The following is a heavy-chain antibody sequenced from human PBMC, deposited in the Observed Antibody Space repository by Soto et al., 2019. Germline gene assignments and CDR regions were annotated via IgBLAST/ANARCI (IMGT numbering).Heavy chain of an antibody. Sequence: SQTLALTCTVSGSSNSSYYWSWIRQPPGKGLEWIGYIYYSGSTNYNPSLKSRVTISVDTSKNQFSLKLCSVTAADTAVYYCARVGIAAATRDAFDIWGQGTMVTVSS. CDR1: GSSNSSYY. CDR3: ARVGIAAATRDAFDI. J-gene: IGHJ3*02. V-gene: IGHV4-59*01. D-gene: IGHD6-13*01. CDR2: IYYSGST.